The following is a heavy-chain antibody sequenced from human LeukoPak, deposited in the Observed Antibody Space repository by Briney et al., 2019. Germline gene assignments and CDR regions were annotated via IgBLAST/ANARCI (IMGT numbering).Heavy chain of an antibody. D-gene: IGHD2-15*01. CDR3: ASPLGCSGGSCYGY. Sequence: GASVKVSCKASGYTFTGYYMHWVRQAPGQGLGWMGWINPNSGGTNYAQKFQGRVTMTRDTSISTAYMELSRLRSDDTAVYYCASPLGCSGGSCYGYWGQGTLVTVSS. CDR2: INPNSGGT. V-gene: IGHV1-2*02. J-gene: IGHJ4*02. CDR1: GYTFTGYY.